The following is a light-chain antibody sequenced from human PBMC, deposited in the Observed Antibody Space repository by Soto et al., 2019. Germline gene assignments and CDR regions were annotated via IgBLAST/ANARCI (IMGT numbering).Light chain of an antibody. CDR2: LGS. CDR1: RVLLLGVGSRS. CDR3: MQTLQTPYT. J-gene: IGKJ2*01. V-gene: IGKV2-28*01. Sequence: DLVMTQSPSPFPVTLGKPPSTHSGSGRVLLLGVGSRSVDWYLQKPGQPPQLLIFLGSNRASGVPDRFSGSVSGTDFTLKISRVETEDVGVYYCMQTLQTPYTFGQGTKLEIK.